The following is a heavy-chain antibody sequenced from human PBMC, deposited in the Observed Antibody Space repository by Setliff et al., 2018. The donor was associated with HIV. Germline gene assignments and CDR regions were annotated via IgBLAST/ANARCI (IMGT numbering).Heavy chain of an antibody. CDR1: GFTFSSYS. V-gene: IGHV3-48*01. CDR2: ISGSSSTI. D-gene: IGHD1-26*01. CDR3: TTLVGANPWHDAFDI. Sequence: PGGSLRLSCAASGFTFSSYSMNWVRQAPGKGLEWVSYISGSSSTIDYAGSLKGRFTISIDDSRNTLYLQMNGLKTEDTGVYYCTTLVGANPWHDAFDIWGHGTMVTVSS. J-gene: IGHJ3*02.